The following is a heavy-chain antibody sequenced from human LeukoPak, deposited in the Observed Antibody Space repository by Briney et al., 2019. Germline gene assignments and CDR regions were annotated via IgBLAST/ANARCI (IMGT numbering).Heavy chain of an antibody. D-gene: IGHD1-1*01. J-gene: IGHJ5*02. CDR3: ARGENWYSNRFDP. CDR1: GYTFTNYW. CDR2: IYPGDSDT. Sequence: GESLKISCKGSGYTFTNYWIGWVRQMPGKGLEWMGIIYPGDSDTRYSPSFQGQVTISADKSISTAYLQWRSLKASDTAIYYCARGENWYSNRFDPWGQGTLVTVSS. V-gene: IGHV5-51*01.